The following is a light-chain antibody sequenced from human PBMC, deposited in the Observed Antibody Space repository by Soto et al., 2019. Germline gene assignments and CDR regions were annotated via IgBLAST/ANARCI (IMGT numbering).Light chain of an antibody. Sequence: EIVLTQSPGTLSLSPGERATLSCRASQSVSSNYLAWYRQTPGQAPRLLVYGASSRASGIPDRFSGSGSATVFTLTISRLEPEDFAVYYCHQYGPSFTFGGGNKVEIK. CDR3: HQYGPSFT. V-gene: IGKV3-20*01. CDR1: QSVSSNY. J-gene: IGKJ4*01. CDR2: GAS.